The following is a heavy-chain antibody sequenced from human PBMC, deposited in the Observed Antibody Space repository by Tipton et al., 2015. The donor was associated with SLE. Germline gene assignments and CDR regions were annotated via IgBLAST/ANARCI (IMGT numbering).Heavy chain of an antibody. Sequence: TLSLTCSVSGGSIRSTSYYWGWIRQPPGKGLELIGTIWYTGSTSYYPSLESRVTMSVDTSKNQFSLRLSSVTTADTAVYFCARGGYNWGSYSLDSWGRGALVTVSS. D-gene: IGHD7-27*01. CDR2: IWYTGST. CDR1: GGSIRSTSYY. V-gene: IGHV4-39*07. J-gene: IGHJ4*02. CDR3: ARGGYNWGSYSLDS.